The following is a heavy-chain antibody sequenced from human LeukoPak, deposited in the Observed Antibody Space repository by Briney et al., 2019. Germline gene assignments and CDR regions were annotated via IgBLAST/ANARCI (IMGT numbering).Heavy chain of an antibody. V-gene: IGHV3-7*01. CDR2: IKEDGSEK. CDR3: AREMFDSSGAYMDV. CDR1: GFTFSSYW. J-gene: IGHJ6*03. Sequence: GGSLRLSCAASGFTFSSYWMSWVRQAPGKGLEWVANIKEDGSEKYYVDSVKGRFTISRDNAKNSLYLQMNSLRAEDTAVYYCAREMFDSSGAYMDVWGKGTTVTVSS. D-gene: IGHD3-22*01.